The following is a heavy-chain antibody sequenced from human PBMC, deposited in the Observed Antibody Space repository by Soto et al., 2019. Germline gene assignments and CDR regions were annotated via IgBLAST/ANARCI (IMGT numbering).Heavy chain of an antibody. Sequence: SETLSLTCTVSGGSISSSSYYWGWIRQPPGKGLEWIGSIYYSGSTYYNPSLKSRVTISVDTSKNQFSLKLSSVTAADTAVYYCARHGIDYSNYGWFDPWGQGTLVTVSS. D-gene: IGHD4-4*01. CDR3: ARHGIDYSNYGWFDP. CDR1: GGSISSSSYY. V-gene: IGHV4-39*01. J-gene: IGHJ5*02. CDR2: IYYSGST.